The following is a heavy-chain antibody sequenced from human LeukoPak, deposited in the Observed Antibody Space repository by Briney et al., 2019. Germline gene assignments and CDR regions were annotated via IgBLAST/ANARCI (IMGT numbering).Heavy chain of an antibody. V-gene: IGHV3-23*01. CDR2: ISGSGGST. Sequence: GGSLRLSCAASGFTFSSYAMSWVRQAPGKGLEWVSAISGSGGSTYYADSVKGRFTISRDNSKNSLYLQMNSLRAEDTAVYYCXXXXXXXXXXXXXXXYYYYYGMDVWGQGTTVTVSS. CDR1: GFTFSSYA. J-gene: IGHJ6*02. CDR3: XXXXXXXXXXXXXXXYYYYYGMDV.